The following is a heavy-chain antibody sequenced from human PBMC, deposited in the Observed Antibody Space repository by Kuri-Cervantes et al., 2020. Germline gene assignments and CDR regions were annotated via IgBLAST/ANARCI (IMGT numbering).Heavy chain of an antibody. CDR2: IKQDGSEK. Sequence: GESLKISCAASGFTFSSYWMSWVRQAPGKGLEWVANIKQDGSEKYYVDSVKGRFTISRDNAKNSLYLQINSLRAEDTALYYCAKDKLSRQLDGMDVWGQGTTVTVSS. V-gene: IGHV3-7*03. D-gene: IGHD6-13*01. CDR1: GFTFSSYW. CDR3: AKDKLSRQLDGMDV. J-gene: IGHJ6*02.